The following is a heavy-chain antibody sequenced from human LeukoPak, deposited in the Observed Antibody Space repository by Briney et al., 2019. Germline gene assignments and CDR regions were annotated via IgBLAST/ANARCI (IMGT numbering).Heavy chain of an antibody. CDR3: ARGGGHYYMDV. V-gene: IGHV4-38-2*02. Sequence: PSETLSLTCTVSGYSISSGYYWGWIRQPPGKGLEWIGYIYHSGSTYYNPSLKSRVTISVDRSKNQFSLKLSSVTAADTAVYYCARGGGHYYMDVWGKGTTVTVSS. J-gene: IGHJ6*03. D-gene: IGHD2-15*01. CDR1: GYSISSGYY. CDR2: IYHSGST.